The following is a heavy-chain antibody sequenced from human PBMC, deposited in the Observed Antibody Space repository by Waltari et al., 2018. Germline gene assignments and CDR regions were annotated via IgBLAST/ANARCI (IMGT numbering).Heavy chain of an antibody. V-gene: IGHV4-39*07. Sequence: QLQLQESGPGLVKPSETLSLTCTVSGGSISSSSYYWGWIRQPPGKGLEWIGSIYYSGSTYYNPSLKSRVTISVDTSKNQFSLKLSSVTAADTAVYYCTRHPSTTVTTLEYWGQGTLVTVSS. J-gene: IGHJ4*02. CDR2: IYYSGST. D-gene: IGHD4-17*01. CDR3: TRHPSTTVTTLEY. CDR1: GGSISSSSYY.